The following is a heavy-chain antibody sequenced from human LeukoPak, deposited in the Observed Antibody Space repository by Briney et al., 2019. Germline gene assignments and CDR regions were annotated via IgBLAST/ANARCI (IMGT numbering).Heavy chain of an antibody. D-gene: IGHD3-16*01. J-gene: IGHJ4*02. Sequence: GGSLSLSCAASGFTFSSYWMHWVRQAPGKGLEWVSVISYNGGDKYYADSVKGRFTISRDNSKNTLFLQTNSLRPEDTAVYYCAREPFGGGSASDYWGQGTLVTVSS. CDR3: AREPFGGGSASDY. V-gene: IGHV3-30*03. CDR1: GFTFSSYW. CDR2: ISYNGGDK.